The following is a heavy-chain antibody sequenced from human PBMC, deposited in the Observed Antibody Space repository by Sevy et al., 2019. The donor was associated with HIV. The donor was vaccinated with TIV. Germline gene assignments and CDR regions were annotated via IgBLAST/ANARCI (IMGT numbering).Heavy chain of an antibody. V-gene: IGHV4-59*08. J-gene: IGHJ3*02. CDR1: GGSINSDH. CDR2: VYYIVGT. CDR3: ARRNDFAI. Sequence: SETLSLTCTVSGGSINSDHWNWIRQPPGKGLDWIGYVYYIVGTNYNPSLKNRVTISVDRTKNQFSLKLTSVTAADTAVYYCARRNDFAIWGQGTMVTVSS.